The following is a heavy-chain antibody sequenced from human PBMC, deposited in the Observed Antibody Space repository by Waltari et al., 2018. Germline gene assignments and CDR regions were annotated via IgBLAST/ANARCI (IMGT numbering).Heavy chain of an antibody. D-gene: IGHD3-10*01. CDR1: NGSISSCAYY. Sequence: QMQLQESGPGLVKPSQTLSLTCTFSNGSISSCAYYWVWIRQSPGKGLEWIWYIFSSGSVYYNPSLESRVSISIDTSKNQFSRKVTSVTAADTAVYYCARVENYHGSGSYRWFDSWGQGTLVTVTS. CDR3: ARVENYHGSGSYRWFDS. V-gene: IGHV4-30-4*01. J-gene: IGHJ5*01. CDR2: IFSSGSV.